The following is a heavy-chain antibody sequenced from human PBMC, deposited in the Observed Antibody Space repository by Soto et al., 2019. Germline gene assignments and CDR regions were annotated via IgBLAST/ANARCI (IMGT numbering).Heavy chain of an antibody. J-gene: IGHJ4*02. CDR2: IFPDDSDT. CDR3: FRGGVTSRTFDY. Sequence: GESLKISCKASGYIIKNYWIGWVRQMPGQGLEWMGIIFPDDSDTRYSPSFQGHVTISVDKSISTTYVQWSSLKASDSAIYYCFRGGVTSRTFDYWGQGTLVTVSS. D-gene: IGHD3-16*01. V-gene: IGHV5-51*01. CDR1: GYIIKNYW.